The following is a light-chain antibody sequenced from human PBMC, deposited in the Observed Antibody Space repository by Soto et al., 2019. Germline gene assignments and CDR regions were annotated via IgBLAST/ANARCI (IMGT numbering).Light chain of an antibody. Sequence: EIVLTQSPGTLSLSPGERATLSCRASQSVSSSYLVWYQQKPGQAPRLLIYGASSRATGIPDRFSGSGSGTDFTLTISRLEPEDFAVYYCQQDGSSPYTCGQGTKLEIK. J-gene: IGKJ2*01. CDR3: QQDGSSPYT. CDR2: GAS. CDR1: QSVSSSY. V-gene: IGKV3-20*01.